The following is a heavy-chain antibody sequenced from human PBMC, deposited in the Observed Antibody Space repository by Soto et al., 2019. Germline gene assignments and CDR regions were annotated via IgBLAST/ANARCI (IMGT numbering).Heavy chain of an antibody. Sequence: GASVKVSCKASGYTFTSYGISWVRQAPGQGLEWMGWISAYNGNTNYAQKLQGRVTMTTDTSTSTAYMELRSLGSDDTAVYYCASNGYCSSTSCGYYYYYGMDVWGQGTTVTVSS. J-gene: IGHJ6*02. CDR2: ISAYNGNT. CDR3: ASNGYCSSTSCGYYYYYGMDV. V-gene: IGHV1-18*01. D-gene: IGHD2-2*03. CDR1: GYTFTSYG.